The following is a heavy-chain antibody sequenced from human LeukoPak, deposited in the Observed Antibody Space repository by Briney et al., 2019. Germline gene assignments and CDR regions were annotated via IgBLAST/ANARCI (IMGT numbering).Heavy chain of an antibody. CDR1: GFTFDDYA. J-gene: IGHJ6*02. D-gene: IGHD6-13*01. CDR3: AKEGAADRGGYYGMDV. V-gene: IGHV3-9*01. Sequence: GGSLRLSCAASGFTFDDYAMHWVRQAPGKGLEWVSGISWNSGSVAYADSVKGRFTISRDNDKNSLYLQMNSLRAEDTALYCCAKEGAADRGGYYGMDVWGQGTTVTVSS. CDR2: ISWNSGSV.